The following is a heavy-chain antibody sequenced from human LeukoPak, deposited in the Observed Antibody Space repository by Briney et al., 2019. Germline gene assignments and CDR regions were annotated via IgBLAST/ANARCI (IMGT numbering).Heavy chain of an antibody. J-gene: IGHJ5*02. CDR1: GFTFSSYS. CDR2: ISGSGGST. Sequence: GGSLRLSCAASGFTFSSYSMSWVRQAPGKGLEWVSAISGSGGSTYYADSVKGRFTISRDNSKNTLCLQMNSLRAEDTAVYYCAKDTLPAAMKSWFDPWGQGTLVTVSS. CDR3: AKDTLPAAMKSWFDP. V-gene: IGHV3-23*01. D-gene: IGHD2-2*01.